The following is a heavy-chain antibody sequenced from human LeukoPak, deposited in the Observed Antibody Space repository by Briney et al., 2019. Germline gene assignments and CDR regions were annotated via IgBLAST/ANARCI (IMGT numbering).Heavy chain of an antibody. D-gene: IGHD6-25*01. J-gene: IGHJ4*02. V-gene: IGHV3-9*01. CDR1: GFTFDDYA. CDR2: ISWNSGSI. Sequence: AGGSLRLSCAASGFTFDDYAMHWVRQAPGKGLEWVSGISWNSGSIGYADSVKGRFTISRDNAKKSTFLQMNSLRVEETALYYCVRWGTAADMQDWGQRTLVTVSS. CDR3: VRWGTAADMQD.